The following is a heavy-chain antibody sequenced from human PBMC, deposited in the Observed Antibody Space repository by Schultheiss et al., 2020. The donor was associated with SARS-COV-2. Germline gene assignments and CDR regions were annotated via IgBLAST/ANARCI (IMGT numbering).Heavy chain of an antibody. J-gene: IGHJ4*02. D-gene: IGHD2-15*01. Sequence: SQTLSLTCTVSGGSISTSYWAWIRQPPGKGLEWIGYISDAGRTNYNPSLTSRVTISADPSKKQISLNLTSVTAADTAVYYCARIHRDCSGGSCYCFDHWGQGALVTVSS. CDR2: ISDAGRT. CDR1: GGSISTSY. V-gene: IGHV4-59*08. CDR3: ARIHRDCSGGSCYCFDH.